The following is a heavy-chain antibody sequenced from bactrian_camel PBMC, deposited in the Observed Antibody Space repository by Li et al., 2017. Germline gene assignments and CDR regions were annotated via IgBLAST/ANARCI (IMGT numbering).Heavy chain of an antibody. V-gene: IGHV3S53*01. Sequence: QVQLVESGGGSVQAGGSLRLSCKASESRFTFYCAGWFRQAPGKEREGVAVIGYDGTIKYSDSVKGRFTISQDKGKETLFLQTDSLKPEDTAMYYCAADRSSNCYVGSWPWPSSFGYWGQGTQVTVS. J-gene: IGHJ4*01. CDR2: IGYDGTI. CDR3: AADRSSNCYVGSWPWPSSFGY. CDR1: ESRFTFYC. D-gene: IGHD3*01.